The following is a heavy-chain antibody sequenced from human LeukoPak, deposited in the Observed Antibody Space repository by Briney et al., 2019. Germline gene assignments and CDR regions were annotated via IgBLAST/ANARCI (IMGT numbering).Heavy chain of an antibody. CDR3: ARTIVVVPAADFSWFDP. D-gene: IGHD2-2*01. J-gene: IGHJ5*02. Sequence: PSETLSLTCTASGGSISSYYWSWLRQPPGKGLEWIGYIYYSGSTNYNPSLKSRVTISVDTSKNQFSLKLSSVTAADTAVYYCARTIVVVPAADFSWFDPWGQGTLVTVSS. CDR1: GGSISSYY. CDR2: IYYSGST. V-gene: IGHV4-59*01.